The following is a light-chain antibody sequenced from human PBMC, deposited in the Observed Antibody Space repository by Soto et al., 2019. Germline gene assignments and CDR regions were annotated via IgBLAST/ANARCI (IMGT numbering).Light chain of an antibody. CDR3: QQSYSTPRT. V-gene: IGKV1-39*01. CDR2: AAS. J-gene: IGKJ1*01. CDR1: QSISSY. Sequence: DIQMTESPSSLSASVGDGVTITCRASQSISSYLNWYQQKPGKAPKLLIYAASSLQSGVPSRFSGSGSGTDFTLTISSLQHEDFATYYCQQSYSTPRTFGQGTKVDIK.